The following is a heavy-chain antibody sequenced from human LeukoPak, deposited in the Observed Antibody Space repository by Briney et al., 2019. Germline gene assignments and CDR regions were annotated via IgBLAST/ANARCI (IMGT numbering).Heavy chain of an antibody. CDR1: GFTFSSYG. J-gene: IGHJ4*02. CDR3: AKGIAVVAIDY. V-gene: IGHV3-30*18. D-gene: IGHD6-19*01. CDR2: ISYDGSNK. Sequence: PGGPLRLSCAASGFTFSSYGMHWVRQAPGKGLEWVAVISYDGSNKYYADSVKGRFTISRDNSKNTLYLQMNSLRAEDTAVYYCAKGIAVVAIDYWGQGTLVTVSS.